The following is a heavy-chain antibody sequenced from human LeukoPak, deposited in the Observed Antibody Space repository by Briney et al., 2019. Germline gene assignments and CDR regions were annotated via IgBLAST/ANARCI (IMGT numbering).Heavy chain of an antibody. CDR2: ISYDGSNK. D-gene: IGHD2-2*01. CDR1: GYTFTGYY. CDR3: ARDRDCSSTSCFIKNYYYGMDV. J-gene: IGHJ6*02. Sequence: SCKASGYTFTGYYMHWVRQAPGKGLEWVAVISYDGSNKYYADSVKGRFTISRDNSKNTLYLQMNSLRAEDTAVYYCARDRDCSSTSCFIKNYYYGMDVWGQGTTVTVSS. V-gene: IGHV3-30-3*01.